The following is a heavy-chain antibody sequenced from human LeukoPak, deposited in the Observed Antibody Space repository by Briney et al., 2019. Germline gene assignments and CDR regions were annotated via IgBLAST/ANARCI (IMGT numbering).Heavy chain of an antibody. CDR3: ARDGLSYTNPNNWFDP. Sequence: ASVKVSCKASGCPFTSYYVNWVRQAPGQGLEWMGWISAYIGDTNYAQNLQGRVTMTTDTSTDTAYMELRSLRSDDTAVYYCARDGLSYTNPNNWFDPWGQGTLVTVSS. D-gene: IGHD2-2*02. CDR2: ISAYIGDT. V-gene: IGHV1-18*01. J-gene: IGHJ5*02. CDR1: GCPFTSYY.